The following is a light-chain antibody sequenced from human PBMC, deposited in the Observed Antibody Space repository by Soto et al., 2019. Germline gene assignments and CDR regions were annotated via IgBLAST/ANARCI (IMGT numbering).Light chain of an antibody. CDR1: SSDVGGYNF. Sequence: QSVLTQPRSVSGSPGQSVTLSCAGTSSDVGGYNFVSWYQQHPGKAPRLMIYDVNERPSGVPDRFSGSKSGNTASLTISGLRAEDEADYYCCSYAGTYTFVFGTGTKVTVL. V-gene: IGLV2-11*01. CDR2: DVN. CDR3: CSYAGTYTFV. J-gene: IGLJ1*01.